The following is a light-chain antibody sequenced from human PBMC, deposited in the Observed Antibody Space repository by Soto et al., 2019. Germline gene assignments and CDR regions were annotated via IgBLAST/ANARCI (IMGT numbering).Light chain of an antibody. J-gene: IGLJ1*01. CDR1: SNDIGGYSS. CDR3: SSFSVASPL. CDR2: DVS. V-gene: IGLV2-14*01. Sequence: IQPASTSGSPGRSVTISCSGTSNDIGGYSSVSWYQHHPGTAPKLIFCDVSSRPSGVSHRFSGSRSGNTASLTISGLHAEYEADYYCSSFSVASPLFGTGTKVTV.